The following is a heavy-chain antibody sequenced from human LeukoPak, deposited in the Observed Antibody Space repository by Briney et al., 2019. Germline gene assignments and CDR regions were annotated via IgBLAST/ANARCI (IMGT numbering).Heavy chain of an antibody. Sequence: SVKVSCKASGGTFNSYAISWVRQAPGQGLEWMGGIMPLLGTANYARKFQGRVTFTTDESASTAYMEVSSLRSEDTAVYYCASGSLGDGYGVGDYYQYMDVWGKGATVTVSS. CDR3: ASGSLGDGYGVGDYYQYMDV. CDR2: IMPLLGTA. V-gene: IGHV1-69*05. CDR1: GGTFNSYA. J-gene: IGHJ6*03. D-gene: IGHD5-24*01.